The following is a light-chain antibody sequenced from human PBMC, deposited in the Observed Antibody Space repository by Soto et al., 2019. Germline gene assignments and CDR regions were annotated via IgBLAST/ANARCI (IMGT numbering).Light chain of an antibody. CDR2: AAS. CDR3: QQSYSTPPT. J-gene: IGKJ2*01. CDR1: QSISSY. V-gene: IGKV1-39*01. Sequence: DIQMTQSPSSLSASVGDRVTITCRARQSISSYLNWYQQKPGKAPKLLIYAASSLQIGVPSRFSGSGSGTDFTLTISSLQPEDFATYYCQQSYSTPPTFGQGTKLEIK.